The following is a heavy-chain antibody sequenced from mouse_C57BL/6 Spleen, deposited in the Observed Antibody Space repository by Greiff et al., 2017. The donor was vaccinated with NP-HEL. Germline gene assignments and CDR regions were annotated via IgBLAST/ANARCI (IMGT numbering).Heavy chain of an antibody. V-gene: IGHV1-72*01. CDR1: AYTFTSYW. J-gene: IGHJ1*03. CDR2: MDPNSGGT. Sequence: VQLQQPGAELVKPGASVKLSCKASAYTFTSYWMHWLKQRPGRGLEWIGRMDPNSGGTRYNEKSKSRATLTVAKTASTAYMKHSRLTSEDAAVYYCARRERDWSFDDWGTGTTVTVSS. CDR3: ARRERDWSFDD.